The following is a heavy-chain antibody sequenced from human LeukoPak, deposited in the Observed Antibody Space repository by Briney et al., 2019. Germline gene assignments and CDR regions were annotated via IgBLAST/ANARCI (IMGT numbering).Heavy chain of an antibody. D-gene: IGHD3-9*01. CDR3: ARGRGSYDILTGYYTNFDY. J-gene: IGHJ4*02. CDR2: MNPNSGNT. CDR1: GYTFTSYD. V-gene: IGHV1-8*01. Sequence: ASVKVSCKASGYTFTSYDINWVRQGTGQGLEWMGWMNPNSGNTGYAQKFQGRVTMTRNTSISTAYMELSSLRSEDTAVYYCARGRGSYDILTGYYTNFDYWGQGTLVTVSS.